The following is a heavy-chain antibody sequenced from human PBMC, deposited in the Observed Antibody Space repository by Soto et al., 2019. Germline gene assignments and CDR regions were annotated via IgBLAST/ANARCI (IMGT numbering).Heavy chain of an antibody. CDR1: GGSISSNNYY. J-gene: IGHJ3*02. V-gene: IGHV4-39*01. D-gene: IGHD1-1*01. CDR3: ARVERGTATTVVDAFDI. Sequence: SETLSLTCFVSGGSISSNNYYWGWIRQPPGKGLEWIGSMSYSRSTYYNPSLKSRVTISVDTSKNQFSLKLTSVTAADTALYYCARVERGTATTVVDAFDIWGPGTMVTVSS. CDR2: MSYSRST.